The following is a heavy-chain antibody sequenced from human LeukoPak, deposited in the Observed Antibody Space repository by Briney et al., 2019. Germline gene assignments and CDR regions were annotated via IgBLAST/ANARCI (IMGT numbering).Heavy chain of an antibody. D-gene: IGHD3-22*01. CDR3: ARDAQTYYYDSSVDDAFDI. CDR1: GYTFTSYD. CDR2: MNPNSGNT. Sequence: GASVKVSCKASGYTFTSYDINWVRQATGQGLEWMGWMNPNSGNTGYAQKFQGRVTMTRNTSISTAYMELSSLRSEDTAVFYCARDAQTYYYDSSVDDAFDIWGQGTMVTVSS. J-gene: IGHJ3*02. V-gene: IGHV1-8*01.